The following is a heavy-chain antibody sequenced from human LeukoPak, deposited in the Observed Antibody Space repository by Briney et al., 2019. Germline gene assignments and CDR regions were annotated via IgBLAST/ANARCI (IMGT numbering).Heavy chain of an antibody. Sequence: GGSLRLSCSASGFTFSDYNMNWVRQAPGKGLEWVSSISSSSSYIYYADSVKGRFTVSRDNAKNSLFLQMISLRAEDAAVYYCAHLRVHWGQGTLVTVSS. J-gene: IGHJ4*02. CDR3: AHLRVH. CDR1: GFTFSDYN. V-gene: IGHV3-21*01. CDR2: ISSSSSYI.